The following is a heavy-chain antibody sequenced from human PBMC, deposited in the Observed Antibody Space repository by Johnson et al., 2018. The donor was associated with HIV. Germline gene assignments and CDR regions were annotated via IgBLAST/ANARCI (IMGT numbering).Heavy chain of an antibody. CDR2: ISYDGSNK. Sequence: VQLVESGGGVVQPGGSLRLSCAASGFTFSNFDMDWVRQAPGRGLEWIGSISYDGSNKYYGDSVKGRFTISRDNSKNTLYLQMNSLRAEDTAVYYCARERRPWGPDAFDIWGHGTMVTVSS. D-gene: IGHD3-16*01. V-gene: IGHV3-30*03. CDR3: ARERRPWGPDAFDI. J-gene: IGHJ3*02. CDR1: GFTFSNFD.